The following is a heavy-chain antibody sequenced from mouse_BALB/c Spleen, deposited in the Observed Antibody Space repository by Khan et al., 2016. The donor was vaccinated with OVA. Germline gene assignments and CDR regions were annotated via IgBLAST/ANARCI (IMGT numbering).Heavy chain of an antibody. V-gene: IGHV9-4*02. Sequence: QVQLQQSGPELKKPGETVRISCKASGYTFTTAGMQWVQKMPGKGLKWIGWINTHSGVPKYAEDFKGRFVFSLETSASTAYLQITNLKNEDTATYFWARGGAAYYRNDGGAMDYWGQGTSVTVSS. D-gene: IGHD2-14*01. CDR1: GYTFTTAG. CDR3: ARGGAAYYRNDGGAMDY. J-gene: IGHJ4*01. CDR2: INTHSGVP.